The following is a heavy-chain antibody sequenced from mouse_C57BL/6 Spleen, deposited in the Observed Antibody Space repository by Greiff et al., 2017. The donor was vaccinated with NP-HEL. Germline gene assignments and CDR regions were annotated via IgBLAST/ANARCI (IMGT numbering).Heavy chain of an antibody. Sequence: QVQLQQSGPELVKPGASVKISCKASGYAFSSSWMNWVKQRPGKGLEWIGRIYPGDGDTNYNGKFKGKATLTADKSSSTAYMQLSSLTSEDSAVYFCATTVVEVFDYWGQGTTLTVSS. D-gene: IGHD1-1*01. CDR1: GYAFSSSW. CDR2: IYPGDGDT. J-gene: IGHJ2*01. CDR3: ATTVVEVFDY. V-gene: IGHV1-82*01.